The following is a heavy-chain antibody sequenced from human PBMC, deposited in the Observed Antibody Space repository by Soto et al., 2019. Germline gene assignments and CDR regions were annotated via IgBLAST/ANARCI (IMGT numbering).Heavy chain of an antibody. CDR2: SYYSGST. J-gene: IGHJ1*01. V-gene: IGHV4-59*01. CDR1: GGSISSYY. D-gene: IGHD6-13*01. Sequence: SETLCLTCTFSGGSISSYYWSWIRQPPGKGLEWIGYSYYSGSTNYNPSLKSRVTISVDTSKNQYPRQLSSGTAADTAVEYCARSIAAEIDEWGQRYLVIVYS. CDR3: ARSIAAEIDE.